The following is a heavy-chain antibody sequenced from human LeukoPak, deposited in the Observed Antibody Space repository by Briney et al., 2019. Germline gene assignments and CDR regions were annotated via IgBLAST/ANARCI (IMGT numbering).Heavy chain of an antibody. V-gene: IGHV4-38-2*02. J-gene: IGHJ5*02. D-gene: IGHD2-2*01. CDR3: ARDPRWLTPDCTSTSCYENYFDP. CDR2: IYHSGSA. Sequence: SETLSLTYGVSGYSISSGYQWSWIRQSPGKGLGRIGSIYHSGSAHYNPSLKSPVTISVETSKNQFSLNKYSVTAAHTAIYYYARDPRWLTPDCTSTSCYENYFDPWGQGTLVTVSS. CDR1: GYSISSGYQ.